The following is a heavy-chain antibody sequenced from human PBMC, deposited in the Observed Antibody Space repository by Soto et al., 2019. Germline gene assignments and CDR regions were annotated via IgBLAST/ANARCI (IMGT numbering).Heavy chain of an antibody. CDR1: RDMFTYSF. Sequence: ASVKVSCKASRDMFTYSFFHWLRQSPGQGLEWMGITNPHGRTTNYEQRFKGRVNMTWDTSASTVYMEVTSLRPEDTAVYYCARVQMGPRRDFMDVWGQGTRVTVYS. V-gene: IGHV1-46*01. J-gene: IGHJ6*02. CDR3: ARVQMGPRRDFMDV. D-gene: IGHD3-16*01. CDR2: TNPHGRTT.